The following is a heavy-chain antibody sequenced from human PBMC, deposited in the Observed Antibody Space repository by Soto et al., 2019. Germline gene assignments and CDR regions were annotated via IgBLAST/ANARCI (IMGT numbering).Heavy chain of an antibody. CDR1: GFTFSIYA. V-gene: IGHV3-23*01. CDR2: ISGSGGST. CDR3: AKDPCDYNFWSGYYRGGQTHRDNWFDP. Sequence: GGSLRLSCAASGFTFSIYAMSWVRQAPGKGLEWVSAISGSGGSTYYADSVKGRFTISRDNSKNTLYLQMNSLRAEDTAVYYSAKDPCDYNFWSGYYRGGQTHRDNWFDPWSQGTLVTVSS. J-gene: IGHJ5*02. D-gene: IGHD3-3*01.